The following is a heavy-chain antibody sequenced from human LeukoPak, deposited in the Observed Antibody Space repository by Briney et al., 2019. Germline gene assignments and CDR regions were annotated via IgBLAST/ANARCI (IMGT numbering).Heavy chain of an antibody. CDR2: INPSDGST. CDR3: ARVLGRGDFWSGYSMLFDY. Sequence: ASVKVSCKASGYTFTSYYMHWVRQAPGQGLEWMGIINPSDGSTNYAQKFQGRVTMTRDTSTSTVYMELSSLKSEDTAVYYCARVLGRGDFWSGYSMLFDYWGQGTLVTVSS. V-gene: IGHV1-46*01. D-gene: IGHD3-3*01. CDR1: GYTFTSYY. J-gene: IGHJ4*02.